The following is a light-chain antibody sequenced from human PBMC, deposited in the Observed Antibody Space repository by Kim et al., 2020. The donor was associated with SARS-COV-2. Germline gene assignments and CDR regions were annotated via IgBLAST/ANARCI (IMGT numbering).Light chain of an antibody. J-gene: IGLJ3*02. V-gene: IGLV6-57*03. CDR2: EDD. CDR1: SGSIASHY. CDR3: QSYDNSNPWV. Sequence: NFMLTQPHSVSESPGKTVTISCTRSSGSIASHYVQWYQQRPGSAPTTVIYEDDQRPSGVPDRFSGSIDRSSNSASLTISGLKTEDEADYYCQSYDNSNPWVFGGGTHLTVL.